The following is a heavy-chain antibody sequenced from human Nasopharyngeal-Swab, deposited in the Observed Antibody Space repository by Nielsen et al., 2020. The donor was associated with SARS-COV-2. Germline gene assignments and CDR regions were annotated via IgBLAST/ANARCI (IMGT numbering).Heavy chain of an antibody. Sequence: GGSLRLSCAASGYTFSSYSMSWLRQAPGKGLEWVSTITGNGDTTYYADSVKGRFTISRDNSKNTLYLQMNSLRAEDTAIYYCVKRGSGISGNHYMDVWGKGTTVTVSS. V-gene: IGHV3-23*01. CDR3: VKRGSGISGNHYMDV. J-gene: IGHJ6*03. CDR2: ITGNGDTT. CDR1: GYTFSSYS. D-gene: IGHD6-25*01.